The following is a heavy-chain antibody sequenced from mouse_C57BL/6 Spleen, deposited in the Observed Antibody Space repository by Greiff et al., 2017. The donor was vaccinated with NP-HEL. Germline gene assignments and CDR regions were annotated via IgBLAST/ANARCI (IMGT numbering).Heavy chain of an antibody. V-gene: IGHV1-64*01. Sequence: QVQLQQSGAELVKPGASVKLSCKASGYTFTSYWMHWVKQRPGQGLEWIGMIHPNSGSTNYNEKFKSKATLTVDKSSSTAYMQLSSLTSEDSAVYYCARELGSSTGAMDYWGQGTSVTVSS. CDR3: ARELGSSTGAMDY. CDR1: GYTFTSYW. J-gene: IGHJ4*01. CDR2: IHPNSGST. D-gene: IGHD1-1*01.